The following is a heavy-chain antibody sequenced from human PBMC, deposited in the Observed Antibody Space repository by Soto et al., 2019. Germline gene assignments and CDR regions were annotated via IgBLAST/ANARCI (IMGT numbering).Heavy chain of an antibody. J-gene: IGHJ2*01. CDR1: GVSVSNASFY. CDR2: IFYPGVT. V-gene: IGHV4-61*03. CDR3: VRVLDSSWYADL. Sequence: QVQLQESGPGLVKPSETLSLTCSVSGVSVSNASFYWTWIRQAPGTGLEYIGYIFYPGVTNYNPSLSSRVTISLDTSKNHFSLKLNSMTAADTAVYYCVRVLDSSWYADLWGRGTLVTVSS. D-gene: IGHD3-22*01.